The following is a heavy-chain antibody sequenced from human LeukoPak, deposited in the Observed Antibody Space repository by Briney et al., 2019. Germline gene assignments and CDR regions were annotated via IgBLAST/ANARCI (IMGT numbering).Heavy chain of an antibody. J-gene: IGHJ4*02. V-gene: IGHV1-69*06. CDR1: VGTFTSYA. D-gene: IGHD5-18*01. CDR2: MIPIFGTA. Sequence: SVKVSCTASVGTFTSYAISWVRHSPGQGREWMGGMIPIFGTANYAQKFHGRVTITADKSTSTAYMELSSLRSEDTAVYYCARGAALQLCFSYWGQGTLVTVSS. CDR3: ARGAALQLCFSY.